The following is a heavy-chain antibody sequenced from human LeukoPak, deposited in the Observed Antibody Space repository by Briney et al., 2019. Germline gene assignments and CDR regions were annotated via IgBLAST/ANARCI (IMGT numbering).Heavy chain of an antibody. CDR2: ISGAGGTT. V-gene: IGHV3-23*01. Sequence: GGSLRLSCAASGFTFSSYAMMWLRQAPGKGLEWVSAISGAGGTTLYADSVKGRFTISRDNSKNTLYLQMSSLGAEDTAVYYCARDPNGDYIGAFEIWGQGTMVTVSS. D-gene: IGHD4-17*01. CDR1: GFTFSSYA. J-gene: IGHJ3*02. CDR3: ARDPNGDYIGAFEI.